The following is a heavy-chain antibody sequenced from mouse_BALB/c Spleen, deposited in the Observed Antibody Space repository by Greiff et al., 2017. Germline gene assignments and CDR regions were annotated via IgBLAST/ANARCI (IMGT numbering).Heavy chain of an antibody. Sequence: EVQRVESGPGLVKPSQSLSLTCSVTGYSITSGYYWNWIRQFPGNKLEWMGYISYDGSNNYNPSLKNRISITRDTSKNQFFLKLNSVTTEDTATYYCARESVLRLLAWFAYWGQGTLVTVSA. CDR3: ARESVLRLLAWFAY. CDR2: ISYDGSN. V-gene: IGHV3-6*02. J-gene: IGHJ3*01. D-gene: IGHD1-2*01. CDR1: GYSITSGYY.